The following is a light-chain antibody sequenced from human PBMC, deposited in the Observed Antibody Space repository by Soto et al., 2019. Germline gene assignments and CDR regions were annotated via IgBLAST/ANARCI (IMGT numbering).Light chain of an antibody. Sequence: EIVLTQSPGTLSLSTGERATLSCRASQSVSSSYLAWYQQKPGQAPRLHIYGASSRATGIPDRFSGSGSGTDFTLTISRLEPEEFAVYYCQQYGKTFGQGTKVDIK. CDR3: QQYGKT. CDR2: GAS. V-gene: IGKV3-20*01. J-gene: IGKJ1*01. CDR1: QSVSSSY.